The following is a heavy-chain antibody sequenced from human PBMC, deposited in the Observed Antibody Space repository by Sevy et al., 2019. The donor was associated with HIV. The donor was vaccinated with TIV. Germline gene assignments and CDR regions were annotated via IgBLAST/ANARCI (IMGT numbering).Heavy chain of an antibody. J-gene: IGHJ4*02. Sequence: GGSLRLSCAASGFTFSGNWMNWVRQAPGKGLEWVANIKGDGSDKHYVDSVEGRFTISRDNAKNLLFLQMNSLRVEDTAVYYCAHETFRRFQSWGQGTLVTVSS. V-gene: IGHV3-7*01. CDR3: AHETFRRFQS. CDR2: IKGDGSDK. CDR1: GFTFSGNW. D-gene: IGHD3-16*01.